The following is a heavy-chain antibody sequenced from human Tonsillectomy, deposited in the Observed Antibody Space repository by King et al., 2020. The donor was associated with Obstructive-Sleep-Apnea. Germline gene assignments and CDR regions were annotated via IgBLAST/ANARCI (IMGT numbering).Heavy chain of an antibody. V-gene: IGHV3-73*02. CDR2: IRSKANNYAT. CDR3: TRPSDRNDY. Sequence: DVQLVESGGGLVQPGGSLKLSCAASGFTFSGSAMHWVRQASGKGLEWVGRIRSKANNYATAYAASVKGRFTISRDDSKTTAYLQMNSLKTEDTAVYYCTRPSDRNDYWGQGTLVTVSS. CDR1: GFTFSGSA. D-gene: IGHD2-15*01. J-gene: IGHJ4*02.